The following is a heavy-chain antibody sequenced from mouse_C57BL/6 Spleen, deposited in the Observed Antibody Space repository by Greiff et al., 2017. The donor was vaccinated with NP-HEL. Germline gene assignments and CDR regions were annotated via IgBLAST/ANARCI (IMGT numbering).Heavy chain of an antibody. CDR2: ISYDGSN. J-gene: IGHJ3*01. Sequence: EVQLKESGPGLVKPSQSLSLSCSVSGYSITSGYYWNWIRQFPGNILEWMGYISYDGSNNYNQSLKNRISITRDTSKNPFFLKLNSVTTEDTATYYCARARDYGSSYSYWGQGTLVTVSA. CDR3: ARARDYGSSYSY. V-gene: IGHV3-6*01. D-gene: IGHD1-1*01. CDR1: GYSITSGYY.